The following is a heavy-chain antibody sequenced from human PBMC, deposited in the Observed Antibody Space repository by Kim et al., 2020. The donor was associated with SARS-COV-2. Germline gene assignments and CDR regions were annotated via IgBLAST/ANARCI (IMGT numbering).Heavy chain of an antibody. V-gene: IGHV6-1*01. CDR2: YN. D-gene: IGHD6-13*01. Sequence: YNDYAVSVKSRITSNPDTSENQFSLQLNSVTPEDTAVYYCARSVAAAGTHWGQGTLVTVSS. CDR3: ARSVAAAGTH. J-gene: IGHJ4*02.